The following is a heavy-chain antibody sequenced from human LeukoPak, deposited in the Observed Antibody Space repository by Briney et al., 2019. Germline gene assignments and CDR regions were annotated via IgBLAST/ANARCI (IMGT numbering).Heavy chain of an antibody. CDR1: GFTFSTYW. V-gene: IGHV3-7*05. CDR3: ARSRLPTTVDY. CDR2: IKQDGSDK. Sequence: PGGSLRLSWAASGFTFSTYWMTWVRPAPGEGPEWVANIKQDGSDKNYVDSVKGRFTISRDNAKKSLYLQMNSLRAEDTAVYYCARSRLPTTVDYWGQGTLVTVSS. D-gene: IGHD4-17*01. J-gene: IGHJ4*02.